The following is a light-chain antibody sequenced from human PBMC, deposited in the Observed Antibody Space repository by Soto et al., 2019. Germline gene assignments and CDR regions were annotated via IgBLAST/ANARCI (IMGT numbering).Light chain of an antibody. CDR2: AAS. CDR1: KSISGY. J-gene: IGKJ2*01. V-gene: IGKV1-39*01. Sequence: DIQMTQSPSSLSASVGDRVTITCRASKSISGYLNWYQQKPGKAPKLLIYAASSLQSGVPSRFSGSGSGTDFTLTISSLQPEDFATYYCQQSYSTPPYTFGQGTKLEIK. CDR3: QQSYSTPPYT.